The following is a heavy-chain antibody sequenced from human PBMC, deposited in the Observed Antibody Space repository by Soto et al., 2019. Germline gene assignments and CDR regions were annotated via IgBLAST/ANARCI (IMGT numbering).Heavy chain of an antibody. CDR2: IDAGTGNT. D-gene: IGHD6-13*01. V-gene: IGHV1-3*01. Sequence: SVKVSCKASGYSFTHYAIYLVRQAPGQRLEWMGRIDAGTGNTKYSQQFQGRVTIIRDTSASTDYMELSSLTSEDTAVYYCARGASSSWTSLDYWGQGTPVTYPQ. CDR1: GYSFTHYA. CDR3: ARGASSSWTSLDY. J-gene: IGHJ4*02.